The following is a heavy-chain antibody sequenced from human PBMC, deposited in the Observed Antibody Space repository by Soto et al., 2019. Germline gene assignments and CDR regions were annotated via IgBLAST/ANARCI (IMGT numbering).Heavy chain of an antibody. V-gene: IGHV3-9*01. CDR3: AKDIGWNDVGWFDP. J-gene: IGHJ5*02. D-gene: IGHD1-1*01. CDR2: ISWNSGSI. Sequence: DVQLVESGGGLVQPGRSLRLSCAASGFTFDDYAMHWVRQAPGKGLEWVSGISWNSGSIGYADSVKGRFTISRDNAKNALYLQRNSRRAEDTALYYCAKDIGWNDVGWFDPWGKGTLVTVSS. CDR1: GFTFDDYA.